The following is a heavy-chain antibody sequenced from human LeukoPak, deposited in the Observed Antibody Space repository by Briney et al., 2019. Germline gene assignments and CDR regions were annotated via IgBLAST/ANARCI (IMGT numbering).Heavy chain of an antibody. CDR1: GGSFSGYY. CDR2: IKHSGST. Sequence: SEILSLTCAVYGGSFSGYYWSWIRKPPGKGLAWIGEIKHSGSTNYNPSLKSRVTISVDTSKNQFSLKLSSVTAADTAVYYCARNGYAGAARRGTRDYWGQGTLVTVSS. D-gene: IGHD6-6*01. CDR3: ARNGYAGAARRGTRDY. V-gene: IGHV4-34*01. J-gene: IGHJ4*02.